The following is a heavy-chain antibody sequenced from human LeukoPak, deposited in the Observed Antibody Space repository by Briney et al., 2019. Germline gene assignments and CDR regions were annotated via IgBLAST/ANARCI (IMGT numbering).Heavy chain of an antibody. J-gene: IGHJ4*02. CDR3: ARVSLVYCSSGVCSGPFDY. V-gene: IGHV3-11*01. D-gene: IGHD2-15*01. Sequence: PGGSLRLSCAGSGFTFSDFYLSWIRQAPGKGLEWISYISNSGSTIYYTDSLRGRFTISRDNAKNSLYLQMNSLRAEDTAVYYCARVSLVYCSSGVCSGPFDYWGQGTLVTVSS. CDR1: GFTFSDFY. CDR2: ISNSGSTI.